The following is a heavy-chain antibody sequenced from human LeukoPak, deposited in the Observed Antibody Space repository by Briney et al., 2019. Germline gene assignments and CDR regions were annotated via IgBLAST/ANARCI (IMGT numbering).Heavy chain of an antibody. V-gene: IGHV3-23*01. D-gene: IGHD3-22*01. CDR2: IGSGGST. CDR1: GFTFSSYA. J-gene: IGHJ4*02. CDR3: ARVMSSYYYDSSGYYYNTYYFDY. Sequence: GGSLRLSCAASGFTFSSYAMSWVRQAPGKGLEWASVIGSGGSTNYADSVKGRFTISRDNSKNTLYLQMNSLRAEDSAVYYCARVMSSYYYDSSGYYYNTYYFDYWGQGTLVTVSS.